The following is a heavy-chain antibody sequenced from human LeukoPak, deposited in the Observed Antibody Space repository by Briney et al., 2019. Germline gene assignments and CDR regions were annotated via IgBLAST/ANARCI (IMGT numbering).Heavy chain of an antibody. Sequence: SETLSLTCTVSGYSISSGYYWGWIRQPPGKGLEWIGSIYHSGSTYCNPSLKSRITISVDTSKNQFSLKLSSVTAADTAVYYCARDYYWGWYNWFDPWGQGTLVTVSS. J-gene: IGHJ5*02. CDR3: ARDYYWGWYNWFDP. V-gene: IGHV4-38-2*02. CDR1: GYSISSGYY. D-gene: IGHD3-16*01. CDR2: IYHSGST.